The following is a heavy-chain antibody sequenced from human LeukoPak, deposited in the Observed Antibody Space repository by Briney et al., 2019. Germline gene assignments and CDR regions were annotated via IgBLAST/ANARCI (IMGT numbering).Heavy chain of an antibody. J-gene: IGHJ6*02. CDR2: IFPGDSEMDSDT. CDR1: GHSFASNW. D-gene: IGHD3-3*01. V-gene: IGHV5-51*01. Sequence: GESLKISCKGSGHSFASNWIGWVRQMPGKGLEWMGIIFPGDSEMDSDTRYSPSFQGQVTISADKSISTAYLQWSSLKASDTAIYYCARQSTKGVLRFLVWGQGTTVIVSS. CDR3: ARQSTKGVLRFLV.